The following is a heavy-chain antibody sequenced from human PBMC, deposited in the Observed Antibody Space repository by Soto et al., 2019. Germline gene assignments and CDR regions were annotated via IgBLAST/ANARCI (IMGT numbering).Heavy chain of an antibody. CDR1: GYSISSGYY. J-gene: IGHJ4*02. CDR2: IYHSGST. CDR3: ARDYYDSSGYYPTYYFDY. D-gene: IGHD3-22*01. Sequence: ASETLSLTCAVSGYSISSGYYWGWIRQPPGKGLEWIGSIYHSGSTYYNPSLKSRVTISVDTSKNQFSLKLSSVTAADTAVYYCARDYYDSSGYYPTYYFDYWGQGTLVTVSS. V-gene: IGHV4-38-2*02.